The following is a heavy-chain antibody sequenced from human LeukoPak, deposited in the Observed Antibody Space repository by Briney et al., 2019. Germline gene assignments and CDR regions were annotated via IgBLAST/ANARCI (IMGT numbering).Heavy chain of an antibody. V-gene: IGHV3-7*01. J-gene: IGHJ3*01. Sequence: GGSLRLSCVASGFIFSDYWMTWVRQAPGKGLEWVANIKQDGGEKYYVDSVKGRFTISRDNTKNSLYLQMNSLRSEDTAMYYCAREARGVTMWGQGAMVTVSS. CDR2: IKQDGGEK. D-gene: IGHD2-21*02. CDR3: AREARGVTM. CDR1: GFIFSDYW.